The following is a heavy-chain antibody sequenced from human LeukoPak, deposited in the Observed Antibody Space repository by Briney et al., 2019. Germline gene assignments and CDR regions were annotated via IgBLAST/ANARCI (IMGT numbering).Heavy chain of an antibody. J-gene: IGHJ5*02. CDR2: ILYSAMT. D-gene: IGHD1-26*01. Sequence: SETLSLTCTVSGGSISSYYWSWIRQPPGKGLEWIRYILYSAMTNNNPSLKSRVTLSIDTSKNQFSLKLSSVTAADTAVYYCARGGYSGSYRWFDPWGQGTLVTVSS. V-gene: IGHV4-59*01. CDR3: ARGGYSGSYRWFDP. CDR1: GGSISSYY.